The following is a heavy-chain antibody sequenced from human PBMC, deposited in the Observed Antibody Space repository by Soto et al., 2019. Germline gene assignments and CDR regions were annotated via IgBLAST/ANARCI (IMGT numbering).Heavy chain of an antibody. CDR1: GYIFTAYW. CDR3: ARGTTLGPFDF. Sequence: GGSLKISCKVSGYIFTAYWIAWVRQMPGRGPEWMGIIYPGDSDTRYRPPFQGQVTISADRAISTAYLQWSSLRASDSAIYYCARGTTLGPFDFWGQGTLVTVS. V-gene: IGHV5-51*01. J-gene: IGHJ4*02. CDR2: IYPGDSDT. D-gene: IGHD1-1*01.